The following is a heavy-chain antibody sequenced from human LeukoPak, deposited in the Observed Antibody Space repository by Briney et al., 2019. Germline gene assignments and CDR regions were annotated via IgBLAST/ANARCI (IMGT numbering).Heavy chain of an antibody. D-gene: IGHD5-12*01. J-gene: IGHJ4*02. V-gene: IGHV1-2*02. CDR2: INPNSGGT. CDR3: AIYEERGYSGYDDY. CDR1: GYTFTGYY. Sequence: ASVKVSCKASGYTFTGYYMHWVRQAPGQGLEWMGWINPNSGGTNYAQKFQGRVTMTRDTSISTAYMELSRLRSDDTAVYYCAIYEERGYSGYDDYWGQGTLVTVSS.